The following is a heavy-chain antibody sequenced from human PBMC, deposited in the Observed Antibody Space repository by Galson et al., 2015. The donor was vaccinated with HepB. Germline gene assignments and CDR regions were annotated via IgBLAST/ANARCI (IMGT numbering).Heavy chain of an antibody. Sequence: SLRLSCAASGFTFSSYAMHWVRQAPGKGLEWVSAISGSGGSAYDADSVKGRLTISRDNSKNTLYLQMNSLRAEDTAVYYCAKEGREEQYFDYWGQGTLVTVSS. J-gene: IGHJ4*02. V-gene: IGHV3-23*01. CDR1: GFTFSSYA. CDR3: AKEGREEQYFDY. D-gene: IGHD1/OR15-1a*01. CDR2: ISGSGGSA.